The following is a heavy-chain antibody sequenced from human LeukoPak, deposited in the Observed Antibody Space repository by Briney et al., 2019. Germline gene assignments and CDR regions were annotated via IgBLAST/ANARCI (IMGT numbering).Heavy chain of an antibody. J-gene: IGHJ4*02. Sequence: ASVKVSCKASGYTFTGYYMHWVRQAPGQGLEWMGWINPNSGGTNYAQKFQGRVTMTRDTSISTAYMELSRLRSDGTAVYYCARETEDIVVVVAATHLGYWGQGTLVTVSS. D-gene: IGHD2-15*01. CDR1: GYTFTGYY. CDR2: INPNSGGT. V-gene: IGHV1-2*02. CDR3: ARETEDIVVVVAATHLGY.